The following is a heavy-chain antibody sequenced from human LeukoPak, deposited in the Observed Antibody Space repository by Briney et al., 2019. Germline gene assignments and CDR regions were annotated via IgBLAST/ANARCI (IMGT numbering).Heavy chain of an antibody. J-gene: IGHJ4*02. CDR3: ASGLTGPYYFDY. CDR2: IEQDGSEK. D-gene: IGHD3-9*01. Sequence: GGSLRLSCAASGFTFSSYWMSWVRQAPGRGLEWVANIEQDGSEKNYVDSVKGRFTISRDNSRNTLYLQMNSLRGDDTAVYYCASGLTGPYYFDYWGQGTLVIVDS. V-gene: IGHV3-7*02. CDR1: GFTFSSYW.